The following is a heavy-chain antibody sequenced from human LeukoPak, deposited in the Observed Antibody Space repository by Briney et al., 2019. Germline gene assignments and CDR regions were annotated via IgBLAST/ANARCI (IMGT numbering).Heavy chain of an antibody. V-gene: IGHV3-43*01. Sequence: GGSLRLSCAASGFTFNDYTMHWVRQVPGKGLEWVSLIRWDGSDTYYADSVKGRFTISRDNKKNFVYLQMNSLRTEDTALYYCAKDVAFNRYYYDSSGYSFDYWGKGTLVTVSS. CDR3: AKDVAFNRYYYDSSGYSFDY. CDR1: GFTFNDYT. D-gene: IGHD3-22*01. CDR2: IRWDGSDT. J-gene: IGHJ4*02.